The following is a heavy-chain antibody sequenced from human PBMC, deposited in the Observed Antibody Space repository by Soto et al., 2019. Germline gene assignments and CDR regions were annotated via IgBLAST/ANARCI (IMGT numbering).Heavy chain of an antibody. CDR2: ISTYNGNT. CDR1: GYTFTSYG. V-gene: IGHV1-18*01. Sequence: QVQLVQSGAEVKKPGASVKVSCKASGYTFTSYGISWVRQAPGQGLEWMGWISTYNGNTNYAQKFQGRVTMTTDTTTSTADMELRSLRSDDTAVYYCARLLGNSKFIGVYYYYYGMDVWGQGTTVTVSS. CDR3: ARLLGNSKFIGVYYYYYGMDV. J-gene: IGHJ6*02. D-gene: IGHD1-20*01.